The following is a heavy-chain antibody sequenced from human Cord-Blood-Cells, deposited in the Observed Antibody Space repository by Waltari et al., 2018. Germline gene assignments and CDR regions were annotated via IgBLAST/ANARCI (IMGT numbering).Heavy chain of an antibody. CDR1: GVSISSYY. CDR3: ARSSVPAVVGAFDI. CDR2: IYYSGST. Sequence: QVQLQEPCPGLVKPSEPLSLTCTVSGVSISSYYWRWIRPPPGKGLAWLGYIYYSGSTNYNPSLKSRVTISVDTSKNQFSLKLSSVSAADTAVYYCARSSVPAVVGAFDIWGQGTMVTVSS. D-gene: IGHD2-15*01. V-gene: IGHV4-59*01. J-gene: IGHJ3*02.